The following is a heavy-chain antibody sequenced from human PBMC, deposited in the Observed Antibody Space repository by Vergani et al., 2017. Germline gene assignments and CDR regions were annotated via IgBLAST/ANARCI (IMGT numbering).Heavy chain of an antibody. CDR1: GFTFSSYG. CDR3: AKDGYDIFTGPYGMDV. V-gene: IGHV3-30*02. CDR2: IRYDGSNK. D-gene: IGHD3-9*01. Sequence: QVQLVESGGGVVQPGGSLRLSCAASGFTFSSYGMHWVRQAPGKGLEWVAFIRYDGSNKYYADSVKGRFTISRDNSKNTLYLQMNSLRAEDTAVYYCAKDGYDIFTGPYGMDVWGQGTTVTVSS. J-gene: IGHJ6*02.